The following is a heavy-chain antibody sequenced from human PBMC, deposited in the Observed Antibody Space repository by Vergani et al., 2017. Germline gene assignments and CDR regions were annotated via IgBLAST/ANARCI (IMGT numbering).Heavy chain of an antibody. Sequence: QVQLQESGPGLVKPSETLSLTCTVSGGSISSYYWSWIRQPPGKGLEWIGSIYYSGSTYYNPSLKSRVTISVDTSKNQFSLKLSSVTAADTAVYYCARGAGDSSGYYSTIGMDVWGQGTTVTVSS. D-gene: IGHD3-22*01. CDR3: ARGAGDSSGYYSTIGMDV. J-gene: IGHJ6*02. CDR1: GGSISSYY. V-gene: IGHV4-59*05. CDR2: IYYSGST.